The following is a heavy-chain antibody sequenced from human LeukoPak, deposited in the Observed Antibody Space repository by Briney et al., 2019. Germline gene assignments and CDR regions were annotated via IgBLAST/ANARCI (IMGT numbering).Heavy chain of an antibody. J-gene: IGHJ5*02. CDR3: ARDLIAAAGTTWFDP. Sequence: ASVKVSCKASGYRFTSYYMHWVRQAPGQGREWMGIINASGGSTTYAQKFQGRVTMTRDTSTSTVYMELSSLRSEDTAVYYCARDLIAAAGTTWFDPWGQGTLVTVSS. D-gene: IGHD6-13*01. CDR2: INASGGST. V-gene: IGHV1-46*01. CDR1: GYRFTSYY.